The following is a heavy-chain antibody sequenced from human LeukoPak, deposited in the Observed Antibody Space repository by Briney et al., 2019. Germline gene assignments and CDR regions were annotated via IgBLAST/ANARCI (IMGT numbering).Heavy chain of an antibody. CDR2: IKQDGSEK. J-gene: IGHJ4*02. Sequence: GGSLRLSCAAPGFTFSSYWMSWVRQAPGKGLEWVANIKQDGSEKYYVDSVKGRFTISRDNARNSLYLQMNSLRAEDTAVYYCARESGNGDYGFDYWGQGTLVTVSS. V-gene: IGHV3-7*01. D-gene: IGHD4-17*01. CDR1: GFTFSSYW. CDR3: ARESGNGDYGFDY.